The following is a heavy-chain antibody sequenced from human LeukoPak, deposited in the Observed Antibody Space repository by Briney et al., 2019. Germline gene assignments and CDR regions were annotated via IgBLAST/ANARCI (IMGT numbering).Heavy chain of an antibody. V-gene: IGHV4-38-2*02. J-gene: IGHJ5*02. Sequence: PLETLSLTCTVSGYSISSAYYWGGIRQSPGKGLEWIGSIYHSGSSHTKPSLKSRDTISEDTSKNPFSPKLRSVTAPDTRLCSCARDRDNWFDPWGQGTLVTVS. CDR2: IYHSGSS. CDR3: ARDRDNWFDP. CDR1: GYSISSAYY.